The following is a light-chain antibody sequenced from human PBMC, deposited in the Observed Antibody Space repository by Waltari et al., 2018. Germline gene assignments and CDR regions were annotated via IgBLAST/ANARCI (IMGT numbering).Light chain of an antibody. V-gene: IGKV3-20*01. CDR3: QHYLRLPVT. CDR2: GAS. CDR1: QSVSRA. Sequence: EIVLTQSPGTLSLSLGERASVSCRTSQSVSRALAWYQQKPGPAPRLLMSGASTRATGIPDRFSGSGSGTDFSLTISRLEPDDFAVYYCQHYLRLPVTFGQGTTVEI. J-gene: IGKJ1*01.